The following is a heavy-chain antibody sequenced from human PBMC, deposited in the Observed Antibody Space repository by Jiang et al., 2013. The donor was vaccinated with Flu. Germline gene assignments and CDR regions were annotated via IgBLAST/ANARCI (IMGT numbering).Heavy chain of an antibody. CDR1: SISSYY. Sequence: SISSYYWSWIRQPPEGTGVDWAYLYHGSTNXNPSLKSRVTMSVDTSKNQFSLKLSSVTAADTAVYYCARDPPGRSSSLEANWFDPWGQGTLVTVSS. CDR2: LYHGST. D-gene: IGHD6-6*01. CDR3: ARDPPGRSSSLEANWFDP. V-gene: IGHV4-4*07. J-gene: IGHJ5*02.